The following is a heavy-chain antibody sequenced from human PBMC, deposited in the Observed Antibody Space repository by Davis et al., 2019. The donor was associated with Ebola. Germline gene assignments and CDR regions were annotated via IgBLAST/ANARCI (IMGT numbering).Heavy chain of an antibody. V-gene: IGHV1-18*01. CDR2: ISAYNGNT. CDR1: GYTFTSYA. J-gene: IGHJ4*02. D-gene: IGHD4-23*01. Sequence: ASVTVSCKASGYTFTSYAISWVRQAPGQGLEWMGWISAYNGNTIYEQKLQGRVTMTTDTSTSTAYMELRSLRSDDTAVYYCAREGGYGGNSRSFDYWGQGTLVTVSS. CDR3: AREGGYGGNSRSFDY.